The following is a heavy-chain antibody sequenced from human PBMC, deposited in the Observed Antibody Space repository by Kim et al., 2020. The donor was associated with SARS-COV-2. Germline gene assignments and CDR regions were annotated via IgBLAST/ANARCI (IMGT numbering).Heavy chain of an antibody. J-gene: IGHJ4*01. V-gene: IGHV3-23*01. CDR3: SKDILRWSFDY. CDR1: GFALGRNA. CDR2: IHGSPDESDYTT. D-gene: IGHD2-15*01. Sequence: GGSLRLSCAASGFALGRNAMSWVRQAPGKGLEWVSAIHGSPDESDYTTHYADSVKGWFTMSRDNSKSTLYLQMNNLRAEDTAIYFCSKDILRWSFDYRG.